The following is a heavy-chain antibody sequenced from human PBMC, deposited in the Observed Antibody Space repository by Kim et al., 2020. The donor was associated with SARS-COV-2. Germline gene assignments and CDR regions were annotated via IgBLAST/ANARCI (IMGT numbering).Heavy chain of an antibody. CDR3: ARAVWFGELLDYYFDY. Sequence: PSLKSRVTISVDKSKNQFSLELGSVTAADTAVYYCARAVWFGELLDYYFDYWGQGTLVTVSS. J-gene: IGHJ4*02. V-gene: IGHV4-4*02. D-gene: IGHD3-10*01.